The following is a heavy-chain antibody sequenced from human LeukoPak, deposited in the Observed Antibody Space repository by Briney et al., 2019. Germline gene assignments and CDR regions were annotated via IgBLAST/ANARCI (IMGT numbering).Heavy chain of an antibody. Sequence: GGSLRLSCAASGFTFSSYGMHWVRQAPGKGLEWVAVIWYDGSNKYYADSVKGRFTISRDNSKNTLYLQMNSLRAEDTAVYYCAKDCASGSYYDWGQGTLVTVSS. CDR3: AKDCASGSYYD. CDR2: IWYDGSNK. J-gene: IGHJ4*02. D-gene: IGHD1-26*01. V-gene: IGHV3-33*06. CDR1: GFTFSSYG.